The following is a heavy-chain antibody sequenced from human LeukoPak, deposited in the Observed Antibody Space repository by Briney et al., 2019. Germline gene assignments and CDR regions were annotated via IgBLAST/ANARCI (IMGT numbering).Heavy chain of an antibody. D-gene: IGHD4-23*01. J-gene: IGHJ6*03. CDR2: MNPNSGNT. CDR1: GYTFTSYD. V-gene: IGHV1-8*01. CDR3: ARRTTVVTPGGYYYYMDV. Sequence: GASVKVSRKASGYTFTSYDINWVRQATGQGREWMGWMNPNSGNTGYAQKFQGRVTMTRNTSISTAYMELSSLRSEDTAVYYCARRTTVVTPGGYYYYMDVWGKGTTVTVSS.